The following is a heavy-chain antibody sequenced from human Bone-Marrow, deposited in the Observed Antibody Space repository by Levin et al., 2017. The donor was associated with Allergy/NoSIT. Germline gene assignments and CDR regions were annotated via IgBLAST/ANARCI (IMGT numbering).Heavy chain of an antibody. CDR3: ARGGGYSSGWQY. CDR2: LYSSGST. Sequence: SETLSLTCTVSGGSITCYYWSWIRQPPGKGLEWIGYLYSSGSTNYNPSLKSRVTISLDTSKTQFSLKLSSVTAADTAVYYCARGGGYSSGWQYWGQGTLVTVSS. D-gene: IGHD6-19*01. J-gene: IGHJ4*02. V-gene: IGHV4-59*01. CDR1: GGSITCYY.